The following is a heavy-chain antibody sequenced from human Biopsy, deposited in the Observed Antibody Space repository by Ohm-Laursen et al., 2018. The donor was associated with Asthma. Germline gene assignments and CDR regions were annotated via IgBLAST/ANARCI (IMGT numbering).Heavy chain of an antibody. V-gene: IGHV1-2*06. CDR2: INPNSGGT. CDR3: AIVGYSSGWDFFDY. CDR1: GYTFTGYY. D-gene: IGHD6-19*01. Sequence: ASVKVSCKASGYTFTGYYMHWVRQAPGQGLEWMGRINPNSGGTNYAQKFQGRVTMTRDTSISTAYMELSRLRSDDTAVYYRAIVGYSSGWDFFDYWGQGTLVTVSS. J-gene: IGHJ4*02.